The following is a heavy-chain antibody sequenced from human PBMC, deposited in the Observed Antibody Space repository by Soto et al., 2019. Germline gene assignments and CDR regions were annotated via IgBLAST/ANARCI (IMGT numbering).Heavy chain of an antibody. J-gene: IGHJ4*02. CDR1: GGSISSYY. Sequence: SETLSLTCTVSGGSISSYYWSWIRQPAGKGLEWIGRIYTSGSTNYNPSLKSRVAMSVDTSKNQFSLKLSSVTAADTAVYYCARDLEVAGTSDYWGQGTLVTVYS. D-gene: IGHD6-19*01. CDR2: IYTSGST. CDR3: ARDLEVAGTSDY. V-gene: IGHV4-4*07.